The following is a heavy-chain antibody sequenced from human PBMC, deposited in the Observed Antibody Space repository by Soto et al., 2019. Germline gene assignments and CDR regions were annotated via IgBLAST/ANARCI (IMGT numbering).Heavy chain of an antibody. J-gene: IGHJ4*02. CDR1: GFTFTRSA. V-gene: IGHV1-58*01. CDR2: IVVGSGNT. Sequence: ASVKGSCKASGFTFTRSAVQWGRQARGQRLEWIGWIVVGSGNTNYAQKFQERVTITRDMSTSTAYMELSSLRSEDTAVYYCAAATSSSGRPFDYWGQGTLVTVSS. D-gene: IGHD1-26*01. CDR3: AAATSSSGRPFDY.